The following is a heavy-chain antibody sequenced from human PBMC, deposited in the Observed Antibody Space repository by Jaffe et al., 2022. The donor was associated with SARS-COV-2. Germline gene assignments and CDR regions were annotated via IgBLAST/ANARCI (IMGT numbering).Heavy chain of an antibody. D-gene: IGHD2-2*01. CDR1: GITFSVYW. CDR3: ARGRGYCSTTTCYFDY. CDR2: IKQDGSEK. Sequence: VQLVDSGGGLVQPGGSLRLSCTTSGITFSVYWMSWVRQAPGKGLEWVASIKQDGSEKPYVDSVKGRFTISRDNAMNSLYLQMNSLRVDDTATYYCARGRGYCSTTTCYFDYWSQGALVTVSS. V-gene: IGHV3-7*01. J-gene: IGHJ4*02.